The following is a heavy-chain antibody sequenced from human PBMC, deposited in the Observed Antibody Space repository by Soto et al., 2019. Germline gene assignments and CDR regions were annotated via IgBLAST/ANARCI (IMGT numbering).Heavy chain of an antibody. Sequence: SETLSLTCTVSGGSISSGGYYWSWIRQHPGKGLEWIGYIYYSGSTYYNPPLKSRVTISVDTSKNQFSLKLSAVTAADTAVYYCARRTTVMYYFDYWGQGILVTVSS. CDR3: ARRTTVMYYFDY. J-gene: IGHJ4*02. V-gene: IGHV4-31*03. CDR1: GGSISSGGYY. D-gene: IGHD4-17*01. CDR2: IYYSGST.